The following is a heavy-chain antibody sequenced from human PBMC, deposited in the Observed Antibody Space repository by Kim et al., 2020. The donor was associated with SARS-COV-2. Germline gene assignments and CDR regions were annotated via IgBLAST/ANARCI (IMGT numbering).Heavy chain of an antibody. V-gene: IGHV4-59*08. CDR3: ARLGVTRYYHYYMDV. Sequence: SETLSLTCTVSGGSISGDSWTWIRQPPGKGLEWIGHIFNSGSTNYNHALKSRVTISVDTSKNQISLQLTSVTAADTAMYYCARLGVTRYYHYYMDVWGKG. D-gene: IGHD4-4*01. J-gene: IGHJ6*03. CDR2: IFNSGST. CDR1: GGSISGDS.